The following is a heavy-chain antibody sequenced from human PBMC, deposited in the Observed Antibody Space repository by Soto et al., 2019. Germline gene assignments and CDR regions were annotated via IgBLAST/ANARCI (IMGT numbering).Heavy chain of an antibody. J-gene: IGHJ4*02. CDR2: ISSSSIYI. V-gene: IGHV3-21*01. D-gene: IGHD5-12*01. CDR1: GFTFSSYS. CDR3: ARVSSRRWLQSDY. Sequence: PGGSLRLSCAASGFTFSSYSMNWVRQAPGKGLEWVSSISSSSIYIYYADSVKGRFTISRDNAKNSLYLQMNSLRAEDTAVYYCARVSSRRWLQSDYWGQGTLVTVSS.